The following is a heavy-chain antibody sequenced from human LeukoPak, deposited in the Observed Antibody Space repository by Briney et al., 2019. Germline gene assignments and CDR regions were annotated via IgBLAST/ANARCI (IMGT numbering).Heavy chain of an antibody. J-gene: IGHJ5*02. CDR3: ARGWGYCSSTSCRTKWNWFDP. CDR2: IYHSGST. Sequence: SQTLSLTCAVSGGSISSGGYSWSWIRQPPGKGLEWIGYIYHSGSTYYNPSLKSRVTISVDRSKNQFSLKLSSATAADTAVYYCARGWGYCSSTSCRTKWNWFDPWGQGTLVTVSS. D-gene: IGHD2-2*01. CDR1: GGSISSGGYS. V-gene: IGHV4-30-2*01.